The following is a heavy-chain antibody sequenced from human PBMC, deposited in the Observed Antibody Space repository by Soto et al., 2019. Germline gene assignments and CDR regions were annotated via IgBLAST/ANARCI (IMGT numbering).Heavy chain of an antibody. CDR1: GFTFPRYN. Sequence: PGGSLSLSCPASGFTFPRYNMNWVRQAPGKGLEWVSSISSPTNYIYYADSMKGRFTVSRDNANNSVYLEMNSLSAKDTAVYYCARESEDLTSNFYYWGQGTLVTVSS. V-gene: IGHV3-21*01. CDR2: ISSPTNYI. CDR3: ARESEDLTSNFYY. J-gene: IGHJ4*02.